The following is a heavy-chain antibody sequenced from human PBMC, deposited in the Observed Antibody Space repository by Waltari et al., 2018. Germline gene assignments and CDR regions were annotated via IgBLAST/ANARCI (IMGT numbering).Heavy chain of an antibody. V-gene: IGHV1-46*01. CDR3: ARYSSGWNYYYYGMDV. J-gene: IGHJ6*02. D-gene: IGHD6-19*01. Sequence: QVQLVQSGAEVKKPGASVKVSCKASGYTFTSYYMHWVRQAPGQALEWMGIINPSGGVTSYAQKFQGRVNMTRDTYTSTVYMEVSSLRSEDTAVYYCARYSSGWNYYYYGMDVWSQGTTVTVSS. CDR1: GYTFTSYY. CDR2: INPSGGVT.